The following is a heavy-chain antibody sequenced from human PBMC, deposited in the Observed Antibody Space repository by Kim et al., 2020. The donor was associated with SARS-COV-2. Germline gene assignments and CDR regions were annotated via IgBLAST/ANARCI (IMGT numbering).Heavy chain of an antibody. J-gene: IGHJ4*02. CDR1: GFTFSSYS. V-gene: IGHV3-48*04. CDR3: ARDIVLMVYAIDYFDY. CDR2: ISSSSSTI. D-gene: IGHD2-8*01. Sequence: GGSLRLSCAASGFTFSSYSMNWVRQAPGKGLEWVSYISSSSSTIYYADSVKGRFTISRDNAKNSLYLQMNSLRAEDTAVYYCARDIVLMVYAIDYFDYWGQGTLVTVSS.